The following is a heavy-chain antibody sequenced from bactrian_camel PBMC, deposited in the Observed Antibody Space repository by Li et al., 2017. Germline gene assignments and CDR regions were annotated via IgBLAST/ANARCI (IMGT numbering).Heavy chain of an antibody. D-gene: IGHD7*01. Sequence: HVQLVESGGGSVQAGGSLTLSCVASGDSRSCMGWFRQAPGKEHEGVARIATGSGNTYYADSVKGRFTISQDNAKNTVYLQMNSLKPEDTAMYYCAYESGTTPDLCRRRGPGGYFGQGTQVTVS. J-gene: IGHJ4*01. CDR2: IATGSGNT. V-gene: IGHV3S63*01. CDR1: GDSRSC.